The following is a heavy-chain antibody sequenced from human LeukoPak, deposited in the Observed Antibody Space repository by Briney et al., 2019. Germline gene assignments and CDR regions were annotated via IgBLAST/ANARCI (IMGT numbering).Heavy chain of an antibody. V-gene: IGHV3-30*02. CDR1: GFTFSSYG. CDR3: ARGMGGIVVGYNY. D-gene: IGHD3-22*01. J-gene: IGHJ4*02. Sequence: PGGSLRLSCAASGFTFSSYGMHWVRQAPGKGLEWVAFIRYDGSNKYYADSVKGRFTISRDNAKNSLYLQMNSLRAEDTAVYYCARGMGGIVVGYNYWGQGTLVTVSS. CDR2: IRYDGSNK.